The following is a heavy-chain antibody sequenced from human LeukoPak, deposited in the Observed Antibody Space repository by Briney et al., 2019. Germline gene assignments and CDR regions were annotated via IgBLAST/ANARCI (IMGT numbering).Heavy chain of an antibody. V-gene: IGHV1-18*01. CDR2: ISAYNGNT. CDR3: ARVNPYSGSYLDDY. D-gene: IGHD1-26*01. J-gene: IGHJ4*02. Sequence: ASVKVSCKASGYTFTSCGISWVRQAPGQGLEWMGWISAYNGNTNYAQKLQGRVTMTTDTSTSTAYMELRSLRSDDTAVYYCARVNPYSGSYLDDYWGQGTLVTVSS. CDR1: GYTFTSCG.